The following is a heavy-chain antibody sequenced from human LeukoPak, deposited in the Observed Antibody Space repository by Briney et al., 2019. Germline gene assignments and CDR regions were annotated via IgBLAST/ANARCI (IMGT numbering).Heavy chain of an antibody. Sequence: PGGSLRLSCAASGFTFSTYSMNWVRQAPGKGLEWLSYISSGSSAIYYADSVKGRFTISRDNAKNSLFLQMNSLRAEDTAVYYCTREQDREASATVVGDYWGQGTLVTVSS. CDR1: GFTFSTYS. CDR3: TREQDREASATVVGDY. D-gene: IGHD4-23*01. J-gene: IGHJ4*02. V-gene: IGHV3-48*01. CDR2: ISSGSSAI.